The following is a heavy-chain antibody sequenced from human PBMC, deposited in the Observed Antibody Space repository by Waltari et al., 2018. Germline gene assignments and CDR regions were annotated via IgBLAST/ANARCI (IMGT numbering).Heavy chain of an antibody. CDR1: GFTFSSFG. V-gene: IGHV3-33*01. CDR3: VRGSRYTPSDL. D-gene: IGHD3-16*02. J-gene: IGHJ5*02. Sequence: VQLVESGGGVVQPGGSLRLSCEAFGFTFSSFGMHWVRQAPGKGPEWVALSWYEEGRTYYAYSVKGRFTVFSDKPKDTINLQMNRLRAEDTAVYYCVRGSRYTPSDLWGQGTLVTVSA. CDR2: SWYEEGRT.